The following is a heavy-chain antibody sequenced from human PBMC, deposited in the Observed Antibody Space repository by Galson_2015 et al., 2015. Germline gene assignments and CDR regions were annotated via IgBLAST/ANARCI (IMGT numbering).Heavy chain of an antibody. D-gene: IGHD4/OR15-4a*01. J-gene: IGHJ6*02. V-gene: IGHV3-23*01. Sequence: SLRLSCAASGFTFSSYAMSWVRQAPGKGLEWVSTISGSGGSTYYADSVKGRFTISRDNSKNTLDLQMNSLRAEDTAVYYCAKATMVKYYYGMDVWGQGTTVTVSS. CDR1: GFTFSSYA. CDR2: ISGSGGST. CDR3: AKATMVKYYYGMDV.